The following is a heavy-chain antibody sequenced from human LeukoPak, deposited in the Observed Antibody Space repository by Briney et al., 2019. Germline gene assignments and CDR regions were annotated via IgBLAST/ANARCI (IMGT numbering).Heavy chain of an antibody. V-gene: IGHV5-51*01. Sequence: GEFLKISCQGFGYSFISYWIGWVRQMPGKDQEWMGIIYPGDSGTRYSPSFQGQVTISADKSISTAYRQWSSLKASDTAMYYCARTQNNWFDPWGQGTLVTVSS. CDR3: ARTQNNWFDP. CDR1: GYSFISYW. J-gene: IGHJ5*02. CDR2: IYPGDSGT.